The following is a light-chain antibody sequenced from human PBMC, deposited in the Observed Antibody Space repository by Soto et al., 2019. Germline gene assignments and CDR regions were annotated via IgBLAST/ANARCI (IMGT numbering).Light chain of an antibody. CDR1: QSVSSN. CDR3: QQYNNWPPLT. V-gene: IGKV3-15*01. Sequence: EIVMTQSPSTLSVSPLERSTLSCWASQSVSSNLAWYQQKPGQAPRLLIYGASTRATGIPARFSGSGSGTEFTLTISSLQSEDFAVYYCQQYNNWPPLTFGGGTKVDIK. CDR2: GAS. J-gene: IGKJ4*01.